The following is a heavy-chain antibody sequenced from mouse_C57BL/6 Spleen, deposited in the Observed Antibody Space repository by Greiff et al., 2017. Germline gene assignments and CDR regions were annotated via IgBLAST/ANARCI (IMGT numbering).Heavy chain of an antibody. D-gene: IGHD1-1*01. Sequence: VQLQQSGPELVRPGSSVKLSCKASGYTFTSYWMDWVKQRPGQGLEWIGNIYPSDSETHYNQKFKDKATLTVDKSSRTAYMQLSSLTSEDSAVYYCARYYGSSLAYWGQGTLVTVSA. CDR1: GYTFTSYW. V-gene: IGHV1-61*01. J-gene: IGHJ3*01. CDR3: ARYYGSSLAY. CDR2: IYPSDSET.